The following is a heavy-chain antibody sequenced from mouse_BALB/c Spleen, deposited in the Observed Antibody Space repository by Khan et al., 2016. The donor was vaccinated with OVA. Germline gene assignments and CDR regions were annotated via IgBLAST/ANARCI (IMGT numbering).Heavy chain of an antibody. Sequence: VQLKQSGPGLVKPSQSLSLTCTVTGYSITSDYAWNWIRQFPGNKLEWMGFISYSGNTNYNPSLKSRISITRATSKNQFFLQLNSVTTEDTATYYCARVYGGDVDYWGQGTTLTVSS. V-gene: IGHV3-2*02. CDR3: ARVYGGDVDY. CDR1: GYSITSDYA. D-gene: IGHD1-1*01. CDR2: ISYSGNT. J-gene: IGHJ2*01.